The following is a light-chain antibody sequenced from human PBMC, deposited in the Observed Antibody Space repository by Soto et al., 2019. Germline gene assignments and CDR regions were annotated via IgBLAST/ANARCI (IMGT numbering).Light chain of an antibody. V-gene: IGLV2-14*03. J-gene: IGLJ2*01. Sequence: QAVLTQPASVSGSPGQSITISCTGTTRDVGGYNYVSWYQQHPGKAPKLMIYDVSNRPSGVSNRFSGSKSGNTASLTISGLQAEDEADYYCSSYTISSPVIFGGGTKLTVL. CDR1: TRDVGGYNY. CDR2: DVS. CDR3: SSYTISSPVI.